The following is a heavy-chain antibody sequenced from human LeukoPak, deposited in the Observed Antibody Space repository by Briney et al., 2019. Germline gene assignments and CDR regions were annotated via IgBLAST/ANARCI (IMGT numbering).Heavy chain of an antibody. CDR3: ARDRLPYDSSGYYDY. Sequence: PGRSLRLSCAASGFTFSSYGMHWVRQAPGKGLEWVAVIWYDGSNKYYADSVKGRFTISRDNSKNTLYLQMNSLRAEDTAVHYCARDRLPYDSSGYYDYWGQGTLVTVSS. V-gene: IGHV3-33*01. CDR2: IWYDGSNK. CDR1: GFTFSSYG. D-gene: IGHD3-22*01. J-gene: IGHJ4*02.